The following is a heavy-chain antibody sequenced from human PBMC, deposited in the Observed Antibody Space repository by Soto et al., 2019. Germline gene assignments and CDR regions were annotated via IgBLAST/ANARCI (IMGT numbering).Heavy chain of an antibody. V-gene: IGHV1-3*01. J-gene: IGHJ3*02. CDR1: GYTFTSYA. CDR2: INAGNGNT. D-gene: IGHD3-22*01. Sequence: GASVKVSCKASGYTFTSYAMHWVRQAPGQRLEWMGWINAGNGNTKYSQKFQGRVTITRDTSASTAYMELSSLRSEDTGVYYCARVIHYYDSSGYHDAFDIWGQGTMVTVSS. CDR3: ARVIHYYDSSGYHDAFDI.